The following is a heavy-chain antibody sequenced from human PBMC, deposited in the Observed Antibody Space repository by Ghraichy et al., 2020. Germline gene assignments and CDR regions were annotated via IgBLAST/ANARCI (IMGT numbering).Heavy chain of an antibody. CDR3: ARSRLCPMTTLYFDY. J-gene: IGHJ4*02. V-gene: IGHV2-70*01. Sequence: SGPTLVKHTQTLTLTCAFSGFSLSASDSEMCVSWIRQPPGGALEWLALIDWDDNKYYSTSLKTRLTISKDTSKNQVVLTMSNMDPVDTATFYCARSRLCPMTTLYFDYWDQGTRVTVSS. CDR2: IDWDDNK. CDR1: GFSLSASDSEMC. D-gene: IGHD1-14*01.